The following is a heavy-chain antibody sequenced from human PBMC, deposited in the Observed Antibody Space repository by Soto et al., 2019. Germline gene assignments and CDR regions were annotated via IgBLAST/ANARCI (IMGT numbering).Heavy chain of an antibody. CDR2: ISPYNGNT. CDR3: ANGSLKALDY. CDR1: GYTFSSYG. J-gene: IGHJ4*02. Sequence: RASVKVSCKASGYTFSSYGISWVRQAPGQGLEWMGWISPYNGNTNYAQKLQGRVTMTTDTSTSTAYMELRSLRSDDTAVYYCANGSLKALDYWGTGTLVIVSS. V-gene: IGHV1-18*04.